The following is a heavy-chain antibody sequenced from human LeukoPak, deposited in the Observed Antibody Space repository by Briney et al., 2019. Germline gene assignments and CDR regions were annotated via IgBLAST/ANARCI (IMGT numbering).Heavy chain of an antibody. V-gene: IGHV3-21*04. CDR2: ISSSSSYI. CDR1: GFIFSSYS. Sequence: GGSLRLSCAASGFIFSSYSMNWVRQAPGKGLEWVSSISSSSSYIYYADSVKGRFTISRDNSKNTLYLQMNSLRAEDTAVYYCAKLIAGDYFTLPQYFDYWGQGTLVTVSS. J-gene: IGHJ4*02. D-gene: IGHD4-17*01. CDR3: AKLIAGDYFTLPQYFDY.